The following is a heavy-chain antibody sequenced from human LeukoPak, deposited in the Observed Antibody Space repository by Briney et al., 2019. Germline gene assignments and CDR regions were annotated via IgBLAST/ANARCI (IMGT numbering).Heavy chain of an antibody. Sequence: SETLSLTCTVSGYSISSGYYWGWIRQPPGKGLEWIGSIYHSGSTYYNPSLKSRVTISVDTSKNQFSLKLSSVTAADTAVYYCARYSNSWYIRYFDLWGRGTLVTVSS. D-gene: IGHD6-13*01. CDR1: GYSISSGYY. J-gene: IGHJ2*01. CDR3: ARYSNSWYIRYFDL. CDR2: IYHSGST. V-gene: IGHV4-38-2*02.